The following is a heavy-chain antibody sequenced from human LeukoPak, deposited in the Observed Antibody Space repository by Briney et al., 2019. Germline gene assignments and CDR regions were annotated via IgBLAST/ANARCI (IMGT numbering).Heavy chain of an antibody. CDR2: IYWNDDK. D-gene: IGHD6-6*01. CDR1: GFSPSTSGVG. V-gene: IGHV2-5*01. CDR3: AHRIAARLDFDY. Sequence: SGPTLVQPTQTLTLTCTFSGFSPSTSGVGVGWIRQPPGKALEWLALIYWNDDKRYSPSLKSRLTITKDTSKNQVVLTMTNMDPVDTATYYCAHRIAARLDFDYWGQGTLVTVSS. J-gene: IGHJ4*02.